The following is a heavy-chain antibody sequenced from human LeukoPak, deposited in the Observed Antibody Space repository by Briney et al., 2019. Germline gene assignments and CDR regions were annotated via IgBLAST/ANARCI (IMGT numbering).Heavy chain of an antibody. CDR3: ARDQYNWNDVPYYYYGMDV. V-gene: IGHV3-21*01. D-gene: IGHD1-20*01. Sequence: KAGGSPTLSCAASGFTFSSYSMNWVRQAPGKGLEWVSSISSSSSYIYYADSVKGRFTISRDNAKNSLYLQMNSLRAEDTAVYYCARDQYNWNDVPYYYYGMDVWGQGTTVTVSS. CDR1: GFTFSSYS. CDR2: ISSSSSYI. J-gene: IGHJ6*02.